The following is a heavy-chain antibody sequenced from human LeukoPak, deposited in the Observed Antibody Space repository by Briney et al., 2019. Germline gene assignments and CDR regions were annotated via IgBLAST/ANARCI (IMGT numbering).Heavy chain of an antibody. CDR3: ARVWCSGGNCYSRWFDP. V-gene: IGHV4-59*01. CDR2: IYYSETT. D-gene: IGHD2-15*01. CDR1: GGSISSYY. J-gene: IGHJ5*02. Sequence: SETLSLTCTVSGGSISSYYWSWIRQPPGKGLERIGHIYYSETTNYNPSLKSRVTISVDTSKNQFSLKVSSVTAADTAVYSCARVWCSGGNCYSRWFDPWGQGNMVTVSS.